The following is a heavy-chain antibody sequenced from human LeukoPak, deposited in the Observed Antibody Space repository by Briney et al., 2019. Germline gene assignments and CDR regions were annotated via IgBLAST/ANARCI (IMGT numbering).Heavy chain of an antibody. D-gene: IGHD5-24*01. V-gene: IGHV5-51*01. J-gene: IGHJ3*02. CDR2: IYPGDYDT. CDR1: GYSFTSYW. Sequence: VEALQISFKGSGYSFTSYWIGWVRQMPGKGLEWMGIIYPGDYDTRYSPPFQGQVTISADKSISTAYLQWSSLKASDTAMYYCAAPKMATPGAFDIWGQGTMVTVSS. CDR3: AAPKMATPGAFDI.